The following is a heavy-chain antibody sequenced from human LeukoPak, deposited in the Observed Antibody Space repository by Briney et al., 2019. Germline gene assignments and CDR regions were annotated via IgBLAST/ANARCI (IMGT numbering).Heavy chain of an antibody. V-gene: IGHV1-69*13. CDR2: IIPIFGTA. J-gene: IGHJ4*02. CDR1: GGTFSSYA. D-gene: IGHD4-11*01. CDR3: ARGPVPLMTTVTTFDFGRTDPELTT. Sequence: SVKVSCKASGGTFSSYAISWVRQAPGQGLEWMGGIIPIFGTANYAQKFQGRVTITADESTSTAYMELSSLRSEDTAVYYCARGPVPLMTTVTTFDFGRTDPELTTWGQGTLVTVSS.